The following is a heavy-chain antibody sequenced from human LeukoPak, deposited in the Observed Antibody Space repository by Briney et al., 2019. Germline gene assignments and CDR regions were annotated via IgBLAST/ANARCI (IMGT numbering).Heavy chain of an antibody. J-gene: IGHJ6*02. D-gene: IGHD1-26*01. CDR3: AKEYVGSLFYYGMDV. V-gene: IGHV4-39*02. CDR1: GGSISSNTYY. Sequence: SETLSLTCTVSGGSISSNTYYWGWIRQPPGKGLEWIGTIYYIGGPYYNPSLKSRVTISVDTSKNQFSLKLRSVTAADTAVYYCAKEYVGSLFYYGMDVWGQGTTLTVSS. CDR2: IYYIGGP.